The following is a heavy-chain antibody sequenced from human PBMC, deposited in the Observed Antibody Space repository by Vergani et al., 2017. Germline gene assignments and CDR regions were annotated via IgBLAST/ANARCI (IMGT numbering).Heavy chain of an antibody. CDR1: GFTFSTYD. CDR3: ASGSGYNIDGY. J-gene: IGHJ4*02. Sequence: EVQLLESGGDLVQPGGSLRLSCAASGFTFSTYDMHWVRQATGKGLEWVSAIGTAGDTYYPGSVKGRFTISRDNAKNSVYLQMNSLRVEDTAVYYCASGSGYNIDGYWGQGTLVTVSS. D-gene: IGHD6-19*01. V-gene: IGHV3-13*01. CDR2: IGTAGDT.